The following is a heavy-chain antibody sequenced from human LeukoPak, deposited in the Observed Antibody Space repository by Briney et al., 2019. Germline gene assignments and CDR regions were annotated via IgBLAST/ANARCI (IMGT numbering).Heavy chain of an antibody. J-gene: IGHJ4*02. D-gene: IGHD6-13*01. CDR3: ARDTARRYSSSWYPLGY. Sequence: PSETLSLTCAVYGGSFSGYYWSWIRQLPGKGLEWIGEINHSGSTNYNPSLKSRATISVDTSKNQFSLKLSSVTAADTAVYYCARDTARRYSSSWYPLGYWGQGTLVTVSS. CDR1: GGSFSGYY. CDR2: INHSGST. V-gene: IGHV4-34*01.